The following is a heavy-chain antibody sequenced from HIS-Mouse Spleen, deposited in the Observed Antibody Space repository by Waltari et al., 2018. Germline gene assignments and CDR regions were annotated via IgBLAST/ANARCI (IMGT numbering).Heavy chain of an antibody. CDR1: GFTFSSYG. J-gene: IGHJ2*01. D-gene: IGHD6-13*01. CDR2: LYYSGRT. Sequence: QVQLVESGGGVVQPGRSLRLSCAASGFTFSSYGMHWVRQAPGKGMQWSGSLYYSGRTYYNPSLKSRVTISVDTSKNQFSLKLSSVTAADTAVYYCAREIPYSSSWYDWYFDLWGRGTLVTVSS. CDR3: AREIPYSSSWYDWYFDL. V-gene: IGHV4-39*07.